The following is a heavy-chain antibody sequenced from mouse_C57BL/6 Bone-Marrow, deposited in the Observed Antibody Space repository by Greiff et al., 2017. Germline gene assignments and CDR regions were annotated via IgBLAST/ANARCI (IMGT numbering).Heavy chain of an antibody. J-gene: IGHJ1*03. V-gene: IGHV1-62-2*01. D-gene: IGHD1-1*01. CDR2: FYPGSGSI. Sequence: VQLQQSGAELVKPGASVKLSCKASGYTFTEYTIHWVKQRSGQGLEWIGWFYPGSGSIKYNEKFKDKATLTVDTSSSTAYMELHSLTSEDSAVYFCARLEFDGSSGDWYFDVWGTGTTVTVSS. CDR1: GYTFTEYT. CDR3: ARLEFDGSSGDWYFDV.